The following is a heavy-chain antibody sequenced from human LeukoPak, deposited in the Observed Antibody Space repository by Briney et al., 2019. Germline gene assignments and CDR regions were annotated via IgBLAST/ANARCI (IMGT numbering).Heavy chain of an antibody. D-gene: IGHD6-19*01. CDR2: SSYSGST. CDR1: GGSISSSSYS. V-gene: IGHV4-39*01. CDR3: STTIRGWYGVGDY. J-gene: IGHJ4*02. Sequence: SETLSLTCSVSGGSISSSSYSWGWIRHPPGKGLEYIGSSSYSGSTYYNPSLKSRVTISVDTSKNQFSLNLNSVTAADTAVYYCSTTIRGWYGVGDYWGQGVLVTVSS.